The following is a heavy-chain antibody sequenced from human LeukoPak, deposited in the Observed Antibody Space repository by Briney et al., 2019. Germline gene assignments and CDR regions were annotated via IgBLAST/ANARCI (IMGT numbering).Heavy chain of an antibody. CDR2: INQGGSVQ. CDR1: GFTFRSYW. J-gene: IGHJ4*02. Sequence: GGSLRLSCAASGFTFRSYWMCWVRQAPGKGLEWVANINQGGSVQYYMDSVKGRFTISRDDAKNSLYVQMNSQRDEDTAVYYCARVEYSGWNLEYWGQGTLVTVSS. D-gene: IGHD5-12*01. CDR3: ARVEYSGWNLEY. V-gene: IGHV3-7*03.